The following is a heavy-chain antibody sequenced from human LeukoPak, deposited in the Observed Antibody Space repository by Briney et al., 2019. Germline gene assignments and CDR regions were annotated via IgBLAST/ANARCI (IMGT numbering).Heavy chain of an antibody. J-gene: IGHJ4*02. V-gene: IGHV3-30*18. CDR2: MSYDGSYK. CDR3: AKGLIYCSGGSCSGGYFDY. Sequence: GRSLRLSCAASGFIFSSYGMHWVRQAPGKGLEWVAVMSYDGSYKYHADSVKGRFSISRDNSKNTLYLQMNSLRVEDTAVYYCAKGLIYCSGGSCSGGYFDYWGQGTLVTVSS. D-gene: IGHD2-15*01. CDR1: GFIFSSYG.